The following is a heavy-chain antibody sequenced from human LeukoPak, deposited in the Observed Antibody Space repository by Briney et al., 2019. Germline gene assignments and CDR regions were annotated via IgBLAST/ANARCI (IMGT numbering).Heavy chain of an antibody. CDR3: AASYYDSSGYLYFDY. CDR2: IVVGSGNT. D-gene: IGHD3-22*01. Sequence: ASGKVSCKASGFTFTSSAVQWVRQARGQRLEWIGWIVVGSGNTNYAQKFQERVTITRDMSTSTAYMELSSLRSEDTAVYYCAASYYDSSGYLYFDYWGQGTLVTVSS. V-gene: IGHV1-58*01. J-gene: IGHJ4*02. CDR1: GFTFTSSA.